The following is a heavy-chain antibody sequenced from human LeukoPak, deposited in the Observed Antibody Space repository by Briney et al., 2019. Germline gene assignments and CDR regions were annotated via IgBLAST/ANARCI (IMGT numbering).Heavy chain of an antibody. Sequence: PGGSLRDSRAASGFTFRRYDQYCVRQAPGKGLEYVSAISSNGGSTYYADSVKGRFTISRYNSKNTLYLQMSSLRAEDTAVYYCVKDSYTGSSLDFDSWGQGTLVTVSS. D-gene: IGHD6-6*01. CDR1: GFTFRRYD. V-gene: IGHV3-64D*09. CDR2: ISSNGGST. J-gene: IGHJ4*02. CDR3: VKDSYTGSSLDFDS.